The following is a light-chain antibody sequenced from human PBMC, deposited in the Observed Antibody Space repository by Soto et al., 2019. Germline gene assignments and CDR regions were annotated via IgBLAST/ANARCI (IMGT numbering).Light chain of an antibody. V-gene: IGKV3-11*01. CDR3: QQRSNWPPRFT. Sequence: EIVLTQSPATLSLSPGERATLSCRASQSVSSYLAWYQQKPGQAPRLLIYDASNRATGIPARFSGSASGTDFTLTISSLEPEDFAVYYCQQRSNWPPRFTFGPGTKVDIK. J-gene: IGKJ3*01. CDR1: QSVSSY. CDR2: DAS.